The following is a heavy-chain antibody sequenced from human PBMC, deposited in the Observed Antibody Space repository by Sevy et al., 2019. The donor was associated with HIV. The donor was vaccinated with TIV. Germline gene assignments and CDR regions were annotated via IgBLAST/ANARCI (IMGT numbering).Heavy chain of an antibody. J-gene: IGHJ5*02. CDR1: GGSFSGYY. D-gene: IGHD2-15*01. V-gene: IGHV4-34*01. Sequence: SETLSLTCAVYGGSFSGYYWSWIRQPPGKGLEWIGEINHSGSINYNPSLKSLVTISVDTSKNQFSLKLSSVTAADTAVYYCARAGYCSGGSCHSSRIVRWFDPWGQGTLVTVSS. CDR2: INHSGSI. CDR3: ARAGYCSGGSCHSSRIVRWFDP.